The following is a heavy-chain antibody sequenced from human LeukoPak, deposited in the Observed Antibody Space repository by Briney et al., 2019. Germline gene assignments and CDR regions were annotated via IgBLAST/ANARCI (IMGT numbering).Heavy chain of an antibody. D-gene: IGHD2-15*01. J-gene: IGHJ4*02. CDR3: TTDFTPRGRGYCSGGSCSD. V-gene: IGHV3-15*01. CDR2: IKSKTDGGTT. Sequence: GGSLRLSCAASGFTFSNAGMSWVRQAPGKGLEWVGRIKSKTDGGTTDYAAPVKGGFTISRDDSKNTLYLQMNSLKTEDTAVYYCTTDFTPRGRGYCSGGSCSDWGQGTLVTVSS. CDR1: GFTFSNAG.